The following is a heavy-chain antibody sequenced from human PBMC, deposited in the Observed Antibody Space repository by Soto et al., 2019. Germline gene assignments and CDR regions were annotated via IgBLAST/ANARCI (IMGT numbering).Heavy chain of an antibody. CDR1: GFTFDDYA. CDR2: ISWNSGSI. CDR3: AKTRAPLRFLEWPLDY. Sequence: GGSLRLSCAASGFTFDDYAMHWVRQAPGKGLEWVSGISWNSGSIGYADSVKGRFTISRDNAKNSLYLQMNSLRAEDMALYYFAKTRAPLRFLEWPLDYWGQGTLVTVSS. V-gene: IGHV3-9*03. D-gene: IGHD3-3*01. J-gene: IGHJ4*02.